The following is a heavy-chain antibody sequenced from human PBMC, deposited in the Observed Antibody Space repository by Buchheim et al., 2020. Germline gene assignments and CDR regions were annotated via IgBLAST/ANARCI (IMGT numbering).Heavy chain of an antibody. CDR3: ARGNWYFDL. J-gene: IGHJ2*01. CDR1: GFTFSTYA. V-gene: IGHV3-30*03. Sequence: QVQLVESGGGVVQPGRSLRLSCAASGFTFSTYAMHWVRQAPGKGLEWVAVISHDGSDKYYADSVKGRFTISRDNAKNSLYLQVNSLRAEDTAVYYCARGNWYFDLWGRGTL. CDR2: ISHDGSDK.